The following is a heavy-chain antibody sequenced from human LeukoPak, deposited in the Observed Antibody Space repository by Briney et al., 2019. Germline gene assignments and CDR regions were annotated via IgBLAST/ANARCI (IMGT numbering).Heavy chain of an antibody. J-gene: IGHJ4*02. CDR1: GGTFSSYA. Sequence: SVKVSCKASGGTFSSYAISWVRQAPGQGLEWMGRIIPILGIANYAQKFQGRVTITVDKSTSTAYMELSSLRSEDTAVYYCARVFDYYDSSGYALSDWGQGTLVTVSS. V-gene: IGHV1-69*04. D-gene: IGHD3-22*01. CDR2: IIPILGIA. CDR3: ARVFDYYDSSGYALSD.